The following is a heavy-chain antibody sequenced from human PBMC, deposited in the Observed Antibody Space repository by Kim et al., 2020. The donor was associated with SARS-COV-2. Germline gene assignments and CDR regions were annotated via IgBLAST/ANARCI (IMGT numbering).Heavy chain of an antibody. CDR2: SYYSGST. Sequence: SETLSLTCTVSGGSISSSSYYWGWIRQPPGKGLEWIGSSYYSGSTYYNPSLKSRVTISVDTSKNQVSLKLSSVTAADTAVYYCARGRYYYESSGYYYGGKPDFDYWGQGTLVSVSS. CDR3: ARGRYYYESSGYYYGGKPDFDY. CDR1: GGSISSSSYY. V-gene: IGHV4-39*07. D-gene: IGHD3-22*01. J-gene: IGHJ4*02.